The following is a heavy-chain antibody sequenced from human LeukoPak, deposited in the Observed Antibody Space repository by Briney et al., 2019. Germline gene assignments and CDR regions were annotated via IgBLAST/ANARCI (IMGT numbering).Heavy chain of an antibody. Sequence: SETLSLTCAVYGGSFSGYYWSWIRQPPGKGLEWIGEINHSGSTNYNPSLKSRVTISVDTSKNQFSLKLSSVTAADTAVYYCARELPIYAPHMPDYWGQGTLVTVSS. CDR3: ARELPIYAPHMPDY. D-gene: IGHD3-9*01. V-gene: IGHV4-34*01. J-gene: IGHJ4*02. CDR1: GGSFSGYY. CDR2: INHSGST.